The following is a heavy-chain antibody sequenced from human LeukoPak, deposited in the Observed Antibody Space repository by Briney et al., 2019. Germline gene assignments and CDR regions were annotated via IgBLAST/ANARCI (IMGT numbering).Heavy chain of an antibody. CDR1: GYTFTGYY. V-gene: IGHV1-46*01. CDR2: INPSGGST. Sequence: GASVKVSCKASGYTFTGYYLHWVRQAPGQGLEWMGIINPSGGSTSYAQKFQGRVTMTRDTSTSTVYMELSSLRSEDTAVYYCARVSGSYYLDYWGQGTLVTVSS. CDR3: ARVSGSYYLDY. D-gene: IGHD1-26*01. J-gene: IGHJ4*02.